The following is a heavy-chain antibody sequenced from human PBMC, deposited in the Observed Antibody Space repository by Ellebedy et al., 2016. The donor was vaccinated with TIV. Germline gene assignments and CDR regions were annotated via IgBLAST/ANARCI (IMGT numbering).Heavy chain of an antibody. CDR2: IYSSGST. D-gene: IGHD5-24*01. CDR3: ARETIIGVLKYGMDV. J-gene: IGHJ6*02. V-gene: IGHV4-34*01. Sequence: GSLRLXXGAYGGSFSAYDWSWIRQPPGKGLEWIGNIYSSGSTYYNPSFKSRVTISIDTSKNQMSLKLRSVTAADTAVYYCARETIIGVLKYGMDVWGQGTTVTVSS. CDR1: GGSFSAYD.